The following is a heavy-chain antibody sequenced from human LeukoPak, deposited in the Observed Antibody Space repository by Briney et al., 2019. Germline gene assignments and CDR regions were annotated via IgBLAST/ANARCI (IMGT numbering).Heavy chain of an antibody. CDR3: ARDLAGKGH. J-gene: IGHJ4*02. D-gene: IGHD4-23*01. CDR1: GFPFRDYY. V-gene: IGHV3-11*01. CDR2: ISGSGTTT. Sequence: GGSLRLSCAASGFPFRDYYMSWIRQAPGQRLEWVAYISGSGTTTYYADPVMGRLTISRDNARNLVYLQMNNLRVEDTAIYYCARDLAGKGHWGQGTQVTVSS.